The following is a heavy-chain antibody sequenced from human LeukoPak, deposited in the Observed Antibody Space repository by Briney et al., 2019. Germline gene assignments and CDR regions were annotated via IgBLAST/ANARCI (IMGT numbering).Heavy chain of an antibody. D-gene: IGHD5-12*01. V-gene: IGHV3-15*01. CDR2: IKSKTDGGTT. Sequence: GGSLRLSCAASGFTFSNAWMSWVRQAPGKGLEWVGRIKSKTDGGTTDYAAPVKGRFTISRDDSKNTLYLQMNSLRAEDTAVYYCVGSGYDKDPPDYWGQGTLVTVSS. CDR3: VGSGYDKDPPDY. CDR1: GFTFSNAW. J-gene: IGHJ4*02.